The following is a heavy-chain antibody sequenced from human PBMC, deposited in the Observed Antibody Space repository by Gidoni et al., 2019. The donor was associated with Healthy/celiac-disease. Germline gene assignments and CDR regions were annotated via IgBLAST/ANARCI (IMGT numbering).Heavy chain of an antibody. Sequence: QVQLQESGPGLVKPSETLSLTCTVSGGSISSYYWSWIRQPPGKGLEWIGYIYYSGSTNYNPSLKSRVTISVDTSKNQFSLKLSSVTAADTAVYYCARVSIDDFWSGFYYYYGMDVWGQGTTVTVSS. CDR3: ARVSIDDFWSGFYYYYGMDV. J-gene: IGHJ6*02. CDR2: IYYSGST. D-gene: IGHD3-3*01. V-gene: IGHV4-59*01. CDR1: GGSISSYY.